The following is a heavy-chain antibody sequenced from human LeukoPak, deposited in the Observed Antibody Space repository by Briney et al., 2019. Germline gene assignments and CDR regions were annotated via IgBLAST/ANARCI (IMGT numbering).Heavy chain of an antibody. CDR3: ARDVMGCSSTSCFFDS. Sequence: GGSLRLSCAASGFTFSSYSMNWVRQAPGKGLEWVSSIISSSSYIYYADSVKGRFTISRDNAKNSLYLQMNSLRAEDTAVYYCARDVMGCSSTSCFFDSWGQGTLVTVSS. CDR2: IISSSSYI. J-gene: IGHJ4*02. V-gene: IGHV3-21*01. D-gene: IGHD2-2*01. CDR1: GFTFSSYS.